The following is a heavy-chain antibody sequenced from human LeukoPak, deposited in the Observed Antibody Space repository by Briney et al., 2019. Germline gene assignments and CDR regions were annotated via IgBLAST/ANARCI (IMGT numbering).Heavy chain of an antibody. CDR3: ARESEDDAFDI. CDR2: IGTAGDT. CDR1: GFTFSSYD. Sequence: GGSLRLSCAASGFTFSSYDMHWVRQATGKGLEWVSAIGTAGDTYYPGSVKGRFTISRENAKNSLYLQMNSLRAGDTAVYYCARESEDDAFDIWGQGTMVTVSS. J-gene: IGHJ3*02. V-gene: IGHV3-13*01.